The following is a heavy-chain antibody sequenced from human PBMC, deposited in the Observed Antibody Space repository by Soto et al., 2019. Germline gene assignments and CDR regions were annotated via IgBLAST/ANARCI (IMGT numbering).Heavy chain of an antibody. Sequence: PGGSLRLSCAASGFTFGDYYMSWMRQAPGKGLEWIAYISGGGVNYADSVQGRFTISRDNSRDSLYLQMNSLRDDDTAVYYCARSRKPSYYSGPYFDFWGQGALVTVSS. J-gene: IGHJ4*02. D-gene: IGHD3-10*01. CDR1: GFTFGDYY. CDR3: ARSRKPSYYSGPYFDF. CDR2: ISGGGV. V-gene: IGHV3-11*01.